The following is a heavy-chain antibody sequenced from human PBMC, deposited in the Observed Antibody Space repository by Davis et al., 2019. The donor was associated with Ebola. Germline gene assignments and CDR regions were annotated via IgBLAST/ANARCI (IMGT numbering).Heavy chain of an antibody. CDR2: ISYDGSNT. V-gene: IGHV3-30*03. CDR3: TDYYYYGMDV. Sequence: GESLKISCAASGFTFNYYGIHWVRHAPGKGLEWVALISYDGSNTYYADSVRGRFTISRDNSKNTLYLQMNSLRAEDTAVYYCTDYYYYGMDVWGQGTTVTVSS. J-gene: IGHJ6*02. CDR1: GFTFNYYG.